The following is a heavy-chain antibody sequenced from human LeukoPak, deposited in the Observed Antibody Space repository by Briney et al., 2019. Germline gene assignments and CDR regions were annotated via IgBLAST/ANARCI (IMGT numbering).Heavy chain of an antibody. V-gene: IGHV3-21*01. CDR2: MSSSSTYI. J-gene: IGHJ6*03. CDR1: GFTFSTYS. Sequence: TGGSLRLSCAASGFTFSTYSMNWVRQARGKGLEWVSSMSSSSTYIYYADSVEGRFTISRDNAKTSLYLQMNSLRAEDTAVYYCVRGVATTGGYYYMDVWGKGTTVTISS. D-gene: IGHD5-12*01. CDR3: VRGVATTGGYYYMDV.